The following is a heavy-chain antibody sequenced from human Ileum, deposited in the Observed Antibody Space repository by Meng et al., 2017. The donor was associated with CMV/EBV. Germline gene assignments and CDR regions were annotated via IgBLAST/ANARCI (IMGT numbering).Heavy chain of an antibody. D-gene: IGHD4-11*01. J-gene: IGHJ6*02. V-gene: IGHV3-30-3*01. Sequence: GGSLRLSCAASGFTFNTYAFHWVRQAPGKGLEWVAVIPYDGSNEYYADSVKGRFTVSKDTSKNTVYLHMNSLRVEDTAVYSCARSLRDYSTSSNYYYGMDVWGQGTTVTVSS. CDR3: ARSLRDYSTSSNYYYGMDV. CDR1: GFTFNTYA. CDR2: IPYDGSNE.